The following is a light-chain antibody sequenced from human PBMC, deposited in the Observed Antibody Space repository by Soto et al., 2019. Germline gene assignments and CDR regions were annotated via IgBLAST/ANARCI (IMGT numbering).Light chain of an antibody. V-gene: IGKV3-20*01. CDR2: DAS. Sequence: EIGLTKTKGTLSLSPGERATLSCRASQSVSSSTYLAWYQQKPGQAPRLLIYDASSRATGIPDRFSGSGSGRDFTLTISRLEPEDFAVYYCQQYGSSPITFGQGALLE. J-gene: IGKJ5*01. CDR1: QSVSSSTY. CDR3: QQYGSSPIT.